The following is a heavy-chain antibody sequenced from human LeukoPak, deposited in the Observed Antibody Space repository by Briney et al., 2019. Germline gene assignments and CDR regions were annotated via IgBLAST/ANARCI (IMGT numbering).Heavy chain of an antibody. CDR1: GFPFTTYW. J-gene: IGHJ6*03. CDR3: ARDRDGIALIRDRRYYYMDV. CDR2: ISGSGGSI. Sequence: SGGSLRLSCAASGFPFTTYWVSWVRQAPGKGLEWVSAISGSGGSIYYTDSVKGRFTISRDNSKNKVYLQMNSLRAKDTAVYYCARDRDGIALIRDRRYYYMDVWGKGTTVTVSS. V-gene: IGHV3-23*01. D-gene: IGHD3-10*01.